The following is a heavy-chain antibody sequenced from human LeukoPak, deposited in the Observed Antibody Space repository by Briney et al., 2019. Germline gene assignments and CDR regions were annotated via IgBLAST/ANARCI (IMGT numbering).Heavy chain of an antibody. V-gene: IGHV4-39*01. Sequence: PSETLSLTCTVSGGSISSSSYYWGWIRQPPGKGLEWIGSIYYSGSTYYNPSLKSRVTISVDTSKNQFSLKLSSVTAADTAVYYCARSSPVGWWFDPWGQGTLVTVSS. J-gene: IGHJ5*02. D-gene: IGHD3-10*01. CDR3: ARSSPVGWWFDP. CDR2: IYYSGST. CDR1: GGSISSSSYY.